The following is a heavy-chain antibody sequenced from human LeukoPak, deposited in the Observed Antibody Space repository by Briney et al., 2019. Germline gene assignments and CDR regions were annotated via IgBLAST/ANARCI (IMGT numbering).Heavy chain of an antibody. J-gene: IGHJ1*01. CDR1: GGSISSTSYY. CDR2: IYYTGNT. CDR3: VRDGAVVTSGSYPWRYFQH. D-gene: IGHD3-10*01. V-gene: IGHV4-39*02. Sequence: SETLSLTCTVSGGSISSTSYYWGWIRQPPGKGLGWIGSIYYTGNTYYNPSLKSRVTISVDTSKNQFSLKLSSVTAADTAVYYCVRDGAVVTSGSYPWRYFQHWGQGTLVTVSS.